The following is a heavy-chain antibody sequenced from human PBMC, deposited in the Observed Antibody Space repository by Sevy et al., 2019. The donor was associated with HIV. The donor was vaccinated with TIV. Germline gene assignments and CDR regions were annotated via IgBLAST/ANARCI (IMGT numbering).Heavy chain of an antibody. D-gene: IGHD2-15*01. J-gene: IGHJ4*02. CDR2: ISRGSGTI. CDR3: ARPYCSGDDCYSELDY. CDR1: EFNFRNYS. Sequence: GGSLRLSCAASEFNFRNYSMTWVRQAPGKGLDWVSYISRGSGTIHYADSVKDRFTISRDNAKNSLFLQMNSLRDEDTAIYYCARPYCSGDDCYSELDYWGQGILVTVSS. V-gene: IGHV3-48*02.